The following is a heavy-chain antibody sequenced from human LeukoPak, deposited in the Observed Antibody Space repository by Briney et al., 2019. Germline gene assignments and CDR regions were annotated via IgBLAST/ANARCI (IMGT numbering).Heavy chain of an antibody. CDR1: GASVSSDTYY. V-gene: IGHV4-61*01. CDR2: IYHGGNT. J-gene: IGHJ5*02. CDR3: ATERSEWPGRWFDP. Sequence: SETLSLTCAVSGASVSSDTYYWNWIRQPPGKGLEWIGYIYHGGNTNYSPSLEGRATISLDTSKNQFSLRLKSVTAADTAIFYCATERSEWPGRWFDPWGQGTLVTVSS. D-gene: IGHD3-3*01.